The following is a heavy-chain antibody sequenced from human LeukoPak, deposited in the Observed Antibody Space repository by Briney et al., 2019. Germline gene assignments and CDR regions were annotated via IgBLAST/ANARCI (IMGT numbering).Heavy chain of an antibody. CDR2: INDNGAGT. CDR3: ARDSRVPAAGADY. V-gene: IGHV3-23*01. CDR1: GFTFSSYA. J-gene: IGHJ4*02. D-gene: IGHD2-2*01. Sequence: GGSLRLSCAASGFTFSSYAMSWVRQAPGKGLKWVSTINDNGAGTYYADSVKGRFTISRDDSKNTLYLQMNSLRAEDTAVYYCARDSRVPAAGADYWGQGTLVTVSS.